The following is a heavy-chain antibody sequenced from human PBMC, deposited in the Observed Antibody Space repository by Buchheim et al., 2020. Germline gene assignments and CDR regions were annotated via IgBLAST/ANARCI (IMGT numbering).Heavy chain of an antibody. J-gene: IGHJ4*02. CDR2: ISGSGGST. D-gene: IGHD2-2*01. Sequence: EVQLLESGGGLVQPGGSLRLSCAASGFTFSSYVMSWVRQAPGRGLEWVSAISGSGGSTYYADSVKGRFTLSRDNSKNTLYLQMNSLRAEDTAVYYCAKVRRPRVPAAIYFDYWGQGTL. CDR1: GFTFSSYV. CDR3: AKVRRPRVPAAIYFDY. V-gene: IGHV3-23*01.